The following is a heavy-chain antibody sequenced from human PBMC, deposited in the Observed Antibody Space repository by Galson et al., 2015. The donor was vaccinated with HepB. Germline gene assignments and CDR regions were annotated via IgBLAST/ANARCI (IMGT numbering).Heavy chain of an antibody. CDR1: GGSIRSGSYY. Sequence: LSLTCTVSGGSIRSGSYYWSWIRQPAGKGLEWIGRIYTSGSTNYNPSLKSRVTMSVDTSKNQFSLKLSSVTAADTAVYYCARDREGAYGSGGEIDPWGQGTLVTVSS. D-gene: IGHD3-10*01. CDR3: ARDREGAYGSGGEIDP. J-gene: IGHJ5*02. CDR2: IYTSGST. V-gene: IGHV4-61*02.